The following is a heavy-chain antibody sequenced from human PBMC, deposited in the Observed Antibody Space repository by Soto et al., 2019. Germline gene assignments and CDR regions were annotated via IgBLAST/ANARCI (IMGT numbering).Heavy chain of an antibody. J-gene: IGHJ4*02. V-gene: IGHV4-31*03. Sequence: QVQLQESGPGLVKPSQTLSLTCTVSGGSISSGGYYWSWIRQHPGKGLEWIGYIYYSGSAYYNPSLRSRVTISVDTSKNQFSLNLSSVTVADTAVYYCARNTWNDEGIDYWGQGTLVTVSS. CDR1: GGSISSGGYY. CDR2: IYYSGSA. D-gene: IGHD1-1*01. CDR3: ARNTWNDEGIDY.